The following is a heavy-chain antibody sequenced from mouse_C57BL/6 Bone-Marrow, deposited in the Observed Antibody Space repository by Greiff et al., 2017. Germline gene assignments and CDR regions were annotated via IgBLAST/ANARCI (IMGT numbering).Heavy chain of an antibody. CDR2: ISDGGSYT. V-gene: IGHV5-4*01. J-gene: IGHJ3*01. CDR3: ARDLFYYGFAY. Sequence: DVMLVESGGGLVKPGGSLKLSCAASGFTFSSYAMSWVRQTPEKRLEWVATISDGGSYTYYPDNVKGRFTISRDNAKNNLYLQMSHLKSEDTAMYYYARDLFYYGFAYWGQGTLVTVSA. D-gene: IGHD2-1*01. CDR1: GFTFSSYA.